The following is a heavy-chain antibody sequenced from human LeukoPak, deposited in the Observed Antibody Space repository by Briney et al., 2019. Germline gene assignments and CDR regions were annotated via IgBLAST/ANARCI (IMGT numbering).Heavy chain of an antibody. V-gene: IGHV3-23*01. CDR2: ISGSGGST. CDR3: AKDNRETYYYDSSGPNDAFDI. Sequence: GGSLRLSCAASGFTFSSYAMSWVRQAPGKGLEWVSAISGSGGSTYYAYSVKGRFTISRDNSKNTLYLQMNSLRAEDTAVYYCAKDNRETYYYDSSGPNDAFDIWGQGTMVTVSS. CDR1: GFTFSSYA. J-gene: IGHJ3*02. D-gene: IGHD3-22*01.